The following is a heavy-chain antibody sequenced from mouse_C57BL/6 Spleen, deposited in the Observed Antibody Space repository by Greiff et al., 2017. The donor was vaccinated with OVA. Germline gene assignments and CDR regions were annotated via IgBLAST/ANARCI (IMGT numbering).Heavy chain of an antibody. CDR2: IHPNSGST. CDR3: ARYYYGSSYVRYFDV. D-gene: IGHD1-1*01. CDR1: GYTFTSYW. Sequence: QVQLQQPGAELVKPGASVKLSCKASGYTFTSYWMHWVQQTPGKGLEWIGMIHPNSGSTNYNEKFKSKVTLTVDKYSSTAYMQLSSLTSEDSAVYYCARYYYGSSYVRYFDVWGTGTTVTVSS. J-gene: IGHJ1*03. V-gene: IGHV1-64*01.